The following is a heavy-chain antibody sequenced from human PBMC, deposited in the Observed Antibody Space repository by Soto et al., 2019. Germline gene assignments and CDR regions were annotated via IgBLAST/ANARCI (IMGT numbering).Heavy chain of an antibody. CDR1: GGTFSSYA. CDR3: ARATPGPPYYFDY. Sequence: SVKVSCKASGGTFSSYAISWVRQAPGQGLEWMGGIIPIFGTANYAQKFQGRVTITADESTGTAYMELSSLRSEDTAVYYCARATPGPPYYFDYWGQGPLVTVSS. V-gene: IGHV1-69*13. J-gene: IGHJ4*02. D-gene: IGHD2-2*01. CDR2: IIPIFGTA.